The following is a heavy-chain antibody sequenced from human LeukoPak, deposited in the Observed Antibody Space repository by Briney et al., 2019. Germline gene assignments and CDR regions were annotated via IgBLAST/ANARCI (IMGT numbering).Heavy chain of an antibody. CDR2: INPNSGGT. J-gene: IGHJ6*03. Sequence: ASVKVSCKASGYTFTGYFMHWVRQAPGQGLEWMGWINPNSGGTNYAQKFQGRVTMTRDTSISTAYMEMSSLTSDDTAVYYCARSARHCNNGVCFTDYYIDLWGKGTTVIVSS. CDR3: ARSARHCNNGVCFTDYYIDL. CDR1: GYTFTGYF. V-gene: IGHV1-2*02. D-gene: IGHD2-8*01.